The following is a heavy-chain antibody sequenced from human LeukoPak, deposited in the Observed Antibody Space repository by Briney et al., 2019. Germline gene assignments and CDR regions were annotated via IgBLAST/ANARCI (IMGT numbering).Heavy chain of an antibody. CDR2: IHTGGTT. CDR3: AAVGSSIY. Sequence: GGSLRLYCAVSGLTVSSNYMTWVRQPTGRGLEWDSVIHTGGTTYYTDSVKGRLTLTRDNSKNTQFLQMNILRAEDTAVYYCAAVGSSIYWGQGTLVTVSS. CDR1: GLTVSSNY. J-gene: IGHJ4*02. V-gene: IGHV3-53*01. D-gene: IGHD2-2*01.